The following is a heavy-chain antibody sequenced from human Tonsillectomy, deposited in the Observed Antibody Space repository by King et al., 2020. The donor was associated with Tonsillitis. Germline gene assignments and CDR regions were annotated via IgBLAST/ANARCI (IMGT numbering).Heavy chain of an antibody. V-gene: IGHV3-7*01. Sequence: VQLVESGGGLVQPGGSLRLSCAASGFTFITYWMTWVRQAPGKGLEWVANIKQDGSEKYHVDSVKGRFTISRDNAKNSRYLQMNSLRAEDTAVYYCASYYDSSGSSGFDYWGQGTLVTVSS. D-gene: IGHD3-22*01. CDR1: GFTFITYW. CDR3: ASYYDSSGSSGFDY. J-gene: IGHJ4*02. CDR2: IKQDGSEK.